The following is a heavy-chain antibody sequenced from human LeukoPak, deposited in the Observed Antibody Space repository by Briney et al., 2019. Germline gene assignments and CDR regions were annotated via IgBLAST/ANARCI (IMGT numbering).Heavy chain of an antibody. CDR2: IHHSGST. D-gene: IGHD5-18*01. CDR1: GYSISGGYF. Sequence: PSETLSLTCAVSGYSISGGYFWGWIRQPPGKGLEWIGSIHHSGSTYYNPSLKSRVTISVDTSKNRFSLKLSSVTAADTAVYYCAREYGYSYGYGDYWGQGTLVTVSS. CDR3: AREYGYSYGYGDY. V-gene: IGHV4-38-2*02. J-gene: IGHJ4*02.